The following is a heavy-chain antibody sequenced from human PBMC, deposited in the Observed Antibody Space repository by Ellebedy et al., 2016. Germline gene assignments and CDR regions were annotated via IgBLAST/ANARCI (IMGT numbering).Heavy chain of an antibody. Sequence: GESLKISXAASGFTFSSYGMHWVRQAPGKGLEWVGRIKSKTDGGTTDYAAPVKGRFTISRDDSKNTLYLQMNSLKTEDTAVYYCTTAVDTTVTIDYYYGMDVWGQGTTVTVSS. D-gene: IGHD4-17*01. CDR3: TTAVDTTVTIDYYYGMDV. V-gene: IGHV3-15*01. J-gene: IGHJ6*02. CDR2: IKSKTDGGTT. CDR1: GFTFSSYG.